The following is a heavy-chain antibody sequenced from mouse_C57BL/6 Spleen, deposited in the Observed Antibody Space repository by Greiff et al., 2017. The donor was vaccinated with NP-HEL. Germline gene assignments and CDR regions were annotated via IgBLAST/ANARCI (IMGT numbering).Heavy chain of an antibody. CDR3: TKITTVVGDY. V-gene: IGHV1-15*01. Sequence: QVQLQQSGAELVRPGASVTLSCKASGYTFTDYEMHWVKQTPVHGLEWIGAIDPETGGTAYNQKFKGKAILTADKSSSTAYMELRSLTSEDSAFYYCTKITTVVGDYWGQGTSVTVSS. CDR2: IDPETGGT. D-gene: IGHD1-1*01. CDR1: GYTFTDYE. J-gene: IGHJ4*01.